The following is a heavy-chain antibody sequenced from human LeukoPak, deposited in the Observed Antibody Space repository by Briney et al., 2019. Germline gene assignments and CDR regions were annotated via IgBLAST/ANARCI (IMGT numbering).Heavy chain of an antibody. CDR1: GSTSITSG. J-gene: IGHJ4*02. Sequence: GGSLGPSLAAPGSTSITSGCNGVGKTQGKGLVWVSRINSYGNSTNYADSVKGRFTISRDNAKNTLYLQMNSLTAEDTAVYYCAPEGGYSYDYWGQGTLVTVSS. D-gene: IGHD5-18*01. V-gene: IGHV3-74*01. CDR2: INSYGNST. CDR3: APEGGYSYDY.